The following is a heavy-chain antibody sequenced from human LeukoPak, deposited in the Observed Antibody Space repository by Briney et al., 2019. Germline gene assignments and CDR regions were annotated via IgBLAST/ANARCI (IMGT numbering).Heavy chain of an antibody. CDR1: GYTFTTMQ. D-gene: IGHD6-19*01. J-gene: IGHJ4*02. CDR3: ARDSGGWSFDY. V-gene: IGHV1-46*01. Sequence: GASVKLSCKASGYTFTTMQTHWVRQAPGQGLEWMGIISPTGESATYAQKFQGRVTMTRDTSTSTDFMELSSLRSEDTAVYFCARDSGGWSFDYWGQGTLVTVSS. CDR2: ISPTGESA.